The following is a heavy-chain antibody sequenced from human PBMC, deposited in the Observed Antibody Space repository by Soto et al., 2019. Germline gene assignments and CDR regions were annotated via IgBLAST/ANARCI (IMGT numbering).Heavy chain of an antibody. Sequence: GGSLRLSCAASGFTFSSYAMHWVRQAPGKGLEWVAVISYDGSNKYYADSVKGRFTISRDNSKNTLYLQMNSLRAEDTAVYYCARDQYIVLVPAAMVRGPHYYYYGMDVWGQGTTVTVSS. J-gene: IGHJ6*02. CDR1: GFTFSSYA. CDR3: ARDQYIVLVPAAMVRGPHYYYYGMDV. CDR2: ISYDGSNK. V-gene: IGHV3-30-3*01. D-gene: IGHD2-2*01.